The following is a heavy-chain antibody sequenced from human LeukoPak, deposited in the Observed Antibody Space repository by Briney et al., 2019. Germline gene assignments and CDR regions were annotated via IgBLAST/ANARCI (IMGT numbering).Heavy chain of an antibody. V-gene: IGHV4-34*01. J-gene: IGHJ4*02. Sequence: SETLSLTCAVYGESFSGYYWTWIRQPPGKGLEWIGEINHSGSTNHNPSLKSRVTMSVVTSKNQFSLKMSSVTAADTAGYYCARQSSTGLAYWGQGTLVTVSS. CDR2: INHSGST. CDR1: GESFSGYY. CDR3: ARQSSTGLAY. D-gene: IGHD1-1*01.